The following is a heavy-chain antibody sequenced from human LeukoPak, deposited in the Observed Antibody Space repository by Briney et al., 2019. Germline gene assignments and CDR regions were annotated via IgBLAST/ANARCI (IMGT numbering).Heavy chain of an antibody. CDR1: GGSISSYY. Sequence: SETLSLTCTVSGGSISSYYWSWIRQPPGKGLEWIGYIYYSGSTNYNPSLKSRVTISVDMSKNQFSLKLSSVTAADTAVYYCAARFGADYIDYWGQGTLVTVSS. J-gene: IGHJ4*02. CDR3: AARFGADYIDY. V-gene: IGHV4-59*01. D-gene: IGHD3-10*01. CDR2: IYYSGST.